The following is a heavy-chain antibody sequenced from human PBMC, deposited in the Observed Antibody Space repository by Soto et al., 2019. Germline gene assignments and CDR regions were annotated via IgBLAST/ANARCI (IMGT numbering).Heavy chain of an antibody. CDR3: YRGYSYGYDAFDI. Sequence: EVQLLESGGGLVQPGGSLRLSCAASGFTFSSYAMSWVRQAPGKGLEWVSAISGSGGSTYYADSVKGRFTISRDNSKNSRYLQMNSLRAEDTAVYYCYRGYSYGYDAFDIWGQGTMVTVSS. J-gene: IGHJ3*02. CDR1: GFTFSSYA. V-gene: IGHV3-23*01. CDR2: ISGSGGST. D-gene: IGHD5-18*01.